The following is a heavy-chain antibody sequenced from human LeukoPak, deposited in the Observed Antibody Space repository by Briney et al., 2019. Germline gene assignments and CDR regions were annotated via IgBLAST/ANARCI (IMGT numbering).Heavy chain of an antibody. J-gene: IGHJ4*02. V-gene: IGHV1-18*01. CDR1: GYTFTSYG. CDR2: INAYNGNT. Sequence: GASVAVSCKASGYTFTSYGISWGRQAPGQGLEWMGWINAYNGNTRYAQKLQGRVTMTTDTSTTQAYMDLRSLRSDDTTVYYCARDADGSATLLDYWGQGTLVTRSA. CDR3: ARDADGSATLLDY. D-gene: IGHD3-10*01.